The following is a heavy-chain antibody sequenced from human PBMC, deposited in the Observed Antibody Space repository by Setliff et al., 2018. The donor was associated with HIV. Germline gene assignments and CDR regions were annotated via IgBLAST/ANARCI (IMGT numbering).Heavy chain of an antibody. CDR3: ARGHMLITYYYYYYMDV. CDR2: IYYSGST. D-gene: IGHD3-10*02. CDR1: GGSISSYY. V-gene: IGHV4-59*01. J-gene: IGHJ6*03. Sequence: ASETLSLTCTVSGGSISSYYWSWIRQPPGKGLEWIGYIYYSGSTNYNPSLKSRVTISVDTSKNQFSLKLSSVTAADTAVYYCARGHMLITYYYYYYMDVWGKGTTVTVS.